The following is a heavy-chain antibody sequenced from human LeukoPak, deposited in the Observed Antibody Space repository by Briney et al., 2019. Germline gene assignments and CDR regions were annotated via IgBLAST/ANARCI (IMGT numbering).Heavy chain of an antibody. CDR1: SGSIGNYY. Sequence: PSETLSLTCTVSSGSIGNYYWTWIRQPAGKELEWIGRISSSGSTNCNPSLKSRVTMSVDTSKNQFSLKMSSVTAADTAMYYCAREGRSTSSGYWGQGTLVTVSS. CDR3: AREGRSTSSGY. D-gene: IGHD6-6*01. CDR2: ISSSGST. V-gene: IGHV4-4*07. J-gene: IGHJ4*02.